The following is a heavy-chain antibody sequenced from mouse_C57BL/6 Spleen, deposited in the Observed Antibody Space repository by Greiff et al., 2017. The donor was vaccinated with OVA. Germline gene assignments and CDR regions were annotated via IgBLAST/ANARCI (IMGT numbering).Heavy chain of an antibody. CDR1: GYTFTSYW. CDR3: ARDYGSSYWFAY. Sequence: QVHVKQPGAELVKPGASVKLSCKASGYTFTSYWMHWVKQRPGRGLEWIGRIDPNSGGTKYNEKFKSKATLTVDKPSSTAYMQLSSLTSEDSAVYDCARDYGSSYWFAYWGQGTLVTVSA. CDR2: IDPNSGGT. D-gene: IGHD1-1*01. V-gene: IGHV1-72*01. J-gene: IGHJ3*01.